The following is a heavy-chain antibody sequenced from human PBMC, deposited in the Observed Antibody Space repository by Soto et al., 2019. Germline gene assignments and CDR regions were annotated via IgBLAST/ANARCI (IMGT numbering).Heavy chain of an antibody. Sequence: QVQLVQSGAEVKKPGSSVKVSCKASGGIFSTYAISWLRQAPGLGLEWMGGIIPICGTPNYAQKFQGRVTITANESTSTAYMELSRLRSEDTAVYYCARDRDDYGSGNYYNRIDFWGQGTLVTVSS. CDR2: IIPICGTP. CDR1: GGIFSTYA. V-gene: IGHV1-69*01. CDR3: ARDRDDYGSGNYYNRIDF. J-gene: IGHJ4*02. D-gene: IGHD3-10*01.